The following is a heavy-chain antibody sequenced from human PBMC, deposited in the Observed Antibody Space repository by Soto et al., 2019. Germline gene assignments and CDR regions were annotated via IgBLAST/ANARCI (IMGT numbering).Heavy chain of an antibody. CDR3: AREGGAAAGTFDY. J-gene: IGHJ4*02. D-gene: IGHD6-13*01. Sequence: ASETVSLTCTVSGGSISSGDYYWSWIRQPPGKGLEWIGYIYYSGSTYYNPSLKSRVTISVDTSKNQFSLKLSSVTAADTAVYYCAREGGAAAGTFDYWGQGTLVTVSS. V-gene: IGHV4-30-4*01. CDR1: GGSISSGDYY. CDR2: IYYSGST.